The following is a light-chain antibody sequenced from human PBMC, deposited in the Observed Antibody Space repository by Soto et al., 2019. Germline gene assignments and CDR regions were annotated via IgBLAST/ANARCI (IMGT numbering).Light chain of an antibody. CDR2: EVS. V-gene: IGKV2-30*02. CDR3: MQRTHWPWT. CDR1: YSIIHSDGDTY. J-gene: IGKJ1*01. Sequence: EVVMTQSPLSLPVTLGQPASISCRSSYSIIHSDGDTYLNWFQQRPDQSPRRLIYEVSNRESGVPHRINGSESGNDFTQNSSRVEDEDGGIYYCMQRTHWPWTFGQGTEVEI.